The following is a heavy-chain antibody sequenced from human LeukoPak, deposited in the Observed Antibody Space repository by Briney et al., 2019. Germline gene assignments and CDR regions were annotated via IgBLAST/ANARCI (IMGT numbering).Heavy chain of an antibody. D-gene: IGHD1-14*01. CDR2: IYYSRST. V-gene: IGHV4-30-4*02. J-gene: IGHJ6*02. Sequence: PSETLSLTCTVSGGSISSGDYYWSWIRQPPGKGLEWIGYIYYSRSTYYNPSLKSRVTISVDTSKNQFSLKLSSVTAADTAVYYCARGRLRTYYYGMDVWGQGTTVTVSS. CDR1: GGSISSGDYY. CDR3: ARGRLRTYYYGMDV.